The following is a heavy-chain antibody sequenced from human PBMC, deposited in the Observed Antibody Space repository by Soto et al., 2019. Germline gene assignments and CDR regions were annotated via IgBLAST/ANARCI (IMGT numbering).Heavy chain of an antibody. Sequence: QVQLQESGPGLVKPSGTLSLTCAVSGASISSTCWWTWVRQPPGKGLEWIGEIYYSGSTNYNPSPRSRATRSVDKATNQFSLKVSSVTAADTAVYYCARVGLSPSRYGMDVWGQGTTVTVSS. CDR1: GASISSTCW. D-gene: IGHD2-2*01. CDR3: ARVGLSPSRYGMDV. V-gene: IGHV4-4*02. CDR2: IYYSGST. J-gene: IGHJ6*02.